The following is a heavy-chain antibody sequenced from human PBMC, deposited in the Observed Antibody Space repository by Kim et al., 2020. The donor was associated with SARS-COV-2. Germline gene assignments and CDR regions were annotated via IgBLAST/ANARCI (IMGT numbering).Heavy chain of an antibody. CDR1: GGSFSGYY. Sequence: SETLSLTCAVYGGSFSGYYWSWIRQPPGKGLEWIGEINHSGSTNYNPSLKSRVTISVDTSKNQFSLKQSSVTAADTAVYYCARRGSSSWWAWGQGTLVTVSS. J-gene: IGHJ5*02. D-gene: IGHD6-13*01. V-gene: IGHV4-34*01. CDR2: INHSGST. CDR3: ARRGSSSWWA.